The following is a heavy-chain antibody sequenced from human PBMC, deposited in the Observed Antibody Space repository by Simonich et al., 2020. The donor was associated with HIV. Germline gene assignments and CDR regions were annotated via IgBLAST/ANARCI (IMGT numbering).Heavy chain of an antibody. V-gene: IGHV1-2*06. CDR2: ITPHRGGT. CDR1: GYTFTGYY. J-gene: IGHJ3*02. CDR3: ARAYCSGGRCYDAFDI. Sequence: QVQLVQSGAEVKKPGASVKVSCQASGYTFTGYYMHWVRQAPGQGLVWMGRITPHRGGTNYAQKLQGRVTMTRDTSISTAYMELSRLRSDDTAIYYCARAYCSGGRCYDAFDIWGQGTMVTVSS. D-gene: IGHD2-15*01.